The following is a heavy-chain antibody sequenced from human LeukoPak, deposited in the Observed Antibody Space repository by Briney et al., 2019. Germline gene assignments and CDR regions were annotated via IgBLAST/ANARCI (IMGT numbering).Heavy chain of an antibody. CDR1: GFTFSSYW. V-gene: IGHV3-74*01. CDR2: ISGDGRNI. Sequence: GGSLRLSCVASGFTFSSYWMHWVRQDPRKGLVWVSRISGDGRNINYADSVRGRFTISRDNAKNTLYLQMNTLRVEDTAVYYCARTQLNGSRAPWGQGTLDTVSS. CDR3: ARTQLNGSRAP. J-gene: IGHJ5*02. D-gene: IGHD3-10*01.